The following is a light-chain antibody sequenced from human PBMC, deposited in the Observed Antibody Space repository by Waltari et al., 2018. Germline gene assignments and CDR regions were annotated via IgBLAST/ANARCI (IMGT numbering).Light chain of an antibody. Sequence: DAVMTQSPLSLPVTLGQPASISCRFSQRLVFTDVDTFLNWFQLRPGHSTRRLIYKFSDRDSGVPDRFSGSVSGTEFTLKISRVEAEDVGVYYCMQASHWPYTFGQGTKLEIK. CDR3: MQASHWPYT. J-gene: IGKJ2*01. V-gene: IGKV2-30*01. CDR2: KFS. CDR1: QRLVFTDVDTF.